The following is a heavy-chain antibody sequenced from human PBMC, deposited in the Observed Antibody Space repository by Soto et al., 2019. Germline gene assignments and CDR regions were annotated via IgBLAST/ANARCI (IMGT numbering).Heavy chain of an antibody. CDR3: ARRYYYDSSGYHLYYFDY. D-gene: IGHD3-22*01. V-gene: IGHV1-69*01. Sequence: QVPLVQSGAEVKKPGSSVKVSCKASGGTFSSYAISWVRQAPGQGLEWMGGIIPIFGTANYAQKFQGRVTITADESTSTAYMELSSLRSEDTAVYYCARRYYYDSSGYHLYYFDYWGQGTLVTVSS. J-gene: IGHJ4*02. CDR1: GGTFSSYA. CDR2: IIPIFGTA.